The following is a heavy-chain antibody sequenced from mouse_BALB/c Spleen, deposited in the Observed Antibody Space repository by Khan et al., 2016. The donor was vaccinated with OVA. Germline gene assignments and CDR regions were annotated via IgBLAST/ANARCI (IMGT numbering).Heavy chain of an antibody. D-gene: IGHD2-14*01. CDR1: GYTFTSYY. Sequence: QVQLQQSGAELVKPGASVKLSCKASGYTFTSYYIYWVKQRPGQGLEWIGGINPSNGGTYFNEKFESKATLTVDKSPSTAFMQVNSQTSEDPAVFYCTGTGGAAFDYWGRGTLVSVSA. CDR2: INPSNGGT. J-gene: IGHJ3*01. V-gene: IGHV1S81*02. CDR3: TGTGGAAFDY.